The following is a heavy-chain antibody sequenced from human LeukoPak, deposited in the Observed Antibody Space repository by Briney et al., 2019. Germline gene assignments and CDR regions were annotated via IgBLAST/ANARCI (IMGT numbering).Heavy chain of an antibody. CDR1: GYTFTGYY. V-gene: IGHV1-2*02. CDR3: ARDGVFRFEVGDVYYYYMDV. J-gene: IGHJ6*03. CDR2: INPNSGDT. D-gene: IGHD2-21*02. Sequence: GAPAKVSCKASGYTFTGYYIHWVRQAPGQGLEWMGWINPNSGDTKYAQKFQGRVTMTRDTSNNTVYMDLTRLIFDDTAMYYCARDGVFRFEVGDVYYYYMDVWGKGTTVIISS.